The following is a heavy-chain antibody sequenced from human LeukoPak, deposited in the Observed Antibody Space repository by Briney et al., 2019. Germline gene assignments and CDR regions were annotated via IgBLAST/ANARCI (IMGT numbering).Heavy chain of an antibody. CDR1: GFTFSSYG. V-gene: IGHV3-33*01. CDR2: IWYDGSNK. CDR3: ARALTVTTGFGY. Sequence: GRSLRLSCAASGFTFSSYGMHWVRQAPGKGLEWVAVIWYDGSNKYYADSVKGRFTISRDNSKNTLYLQMNSLRAEVTAVYYCARALTVTTGFGYWGQGTLVTVSS. J-gene: IGHJ4*02. D-gene: IGHD4-11*01.